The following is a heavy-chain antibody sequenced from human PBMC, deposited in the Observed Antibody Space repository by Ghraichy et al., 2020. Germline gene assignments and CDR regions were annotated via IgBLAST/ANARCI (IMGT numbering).Heavy chain of an antibody. Sequence: ESLNISCTVSGDSISSSSYYWGWIRQPPGKGLEWIGSIYYSGSTYYNPSLKSRVTISVDTSKNQFSLKLSSVTAADTAVYYCARHSEVLAYYYGMDVWGQGTTVTVSS. D-gene: IGHD4/OR15-4a*01. CDR2: IYYSGST. J-gene: IGHJ6*02. V-gene: IGHV4-39*01. CDR3: ARHSEVLAYYYGMDV. CDR1: GDSISSSSYY.